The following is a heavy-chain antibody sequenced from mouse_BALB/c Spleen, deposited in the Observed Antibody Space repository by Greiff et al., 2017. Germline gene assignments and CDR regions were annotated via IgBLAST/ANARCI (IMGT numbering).Heavy chain of an antibody. CDR2: FYPGSGSI. Sequence: VQLQESGAGLVKPGASVKLSCKASGYTFTEYIIHWVKQRSGQGLEWIGWFYPGSGSIKYNEKFKDKATLTADKSSSSVYMELSRLTSEDSAVYFCARHEEPYGNLDYWGQGTTLTVSS. J-gene: IGHJ2*01. CDR1: GYTFTEYI. V-gene: IGHV1-62-2*01. CDR3: ARHEEPYGNLDY. D-gene: IGHD2-10*02.